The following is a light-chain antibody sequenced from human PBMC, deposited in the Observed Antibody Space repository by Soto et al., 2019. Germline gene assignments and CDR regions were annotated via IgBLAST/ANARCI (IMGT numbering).Light chain of an antibody. J-gene: IGKJ1*01. CDR2: AAS. V-gene: IGKV1-8*01. CDR3: QQYYSYPPP. Sequence: AIRVTQYPSSFSASTGDRVTITCRASQGISSYLAWYQQKPGKAPKLLIYAASTLQSGVPSRFSGSGSGTDFTLTISCLQSEDFATYYCQQYYSYPPPFGQGTKVDIK. CDR1: QGISSY.